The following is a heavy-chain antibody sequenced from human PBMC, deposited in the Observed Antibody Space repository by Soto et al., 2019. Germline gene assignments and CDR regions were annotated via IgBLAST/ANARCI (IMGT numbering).Heavy chain of an antibody. V-gene: IGHV1-69*01. J-gene: IGHJ4*02. Sequence: QVQLVQSGAEVQKPGSSVKVSCKASGGTFSSYAISWVRQAPGQGLEWMGGIIPIFGTANYAQKFQGRVTITADESTSTAYMELSSLRSEGTAVYYCASIYYYVNRTYEDHWGQGTLVTVSS. D-gene: IGHD3-10*02. CDR1: GGTFSSYA. CDR3: ASIYYYVNRTYEDH. CDR2: IIPIFGTA.